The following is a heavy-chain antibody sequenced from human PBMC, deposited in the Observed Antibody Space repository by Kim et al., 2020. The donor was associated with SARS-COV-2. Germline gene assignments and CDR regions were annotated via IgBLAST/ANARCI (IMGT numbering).Heavy chain of an antibody. V-gene: IGHV3-53*01. CDR1: GFSVSSSY. Sequence: GGSLRLSCSASGFSVSSSYLSWVRQAPGKGLEWVSFINSGGSTEYADSVKGRFTLSRDNSNNSLYLQMHSLRAEDTAVYYCARINSNWFPYWYFDLWGRGTLVTVSS. CDR2: INSGGST. J-gene: IGHJ2*01. CDR3: ARINSNWFPYWYFDL. D-gene: IGHD6-13*01.